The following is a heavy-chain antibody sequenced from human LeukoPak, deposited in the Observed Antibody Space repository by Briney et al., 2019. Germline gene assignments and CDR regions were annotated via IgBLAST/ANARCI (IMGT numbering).Heavy chain of an antibody. D-gene: IGHD3-22*01. CDR2: IWYDGSNK. J-gene: IGHJ3*02. CDR3: ANLVSSDYDSSGGDAFDI. V-gene: IGHV3-33*06. Sequence: GGFLRLSCAASGFTFSSYGMHWVRQAPGKGLEWVAVIWYDGSNKYYADSVKGRFTISRDNSKNTLYLQMNSLRAEDTAVYYCANLVSSDYDSSGGDAFDIWGQGTMVTVSS. CDR1: GFTFSSYG.